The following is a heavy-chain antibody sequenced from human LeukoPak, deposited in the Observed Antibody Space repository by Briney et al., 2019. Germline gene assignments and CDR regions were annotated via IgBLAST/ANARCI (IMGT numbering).Heavy chain of an antibody. J-gene: IGHJ5*02. CDR1: LYTFSSYY. CDR2: INPSGGST. D-gene: IGHD3-9*01. CDR3: ATYTGGDYDILTGYYWLMWFDP. V-gene: IGHV1-46*01. Sequence: GASVKVSCKASLYTFSSYYIHWVRQAPGQGREWMEIINPSGGSTSYAQKFQGRVTMTEDTSTDTAYMELSSLRSEDTAVYYCATYTGGDYDILTGYYWLMWFDPWGQGTLVTVSS.